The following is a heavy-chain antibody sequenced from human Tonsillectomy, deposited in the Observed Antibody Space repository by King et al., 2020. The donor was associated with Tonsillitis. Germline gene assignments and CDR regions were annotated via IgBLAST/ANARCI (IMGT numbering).Heavy chain of an antibody. V-gene: IGHV3-23*04. D-gene: IGHD3-3*01. CDR1: GFTFSSFA. CDR2: ISDSAWCT. CDR3: AKLLRSGYHLYYMDV. Sequence: VQLVESGGGLVQPGGSLRLSCAASGFTFSSFAMTWVRQAPGEGLEWVSRISDSAWCTYYADSVNGRFTISRDNSKNTLYLQVNGLRAEDTAVYYCAKLLRSGYHLYYMDVWGKGTTVTVSS. J-gene: IGHJ6*03.